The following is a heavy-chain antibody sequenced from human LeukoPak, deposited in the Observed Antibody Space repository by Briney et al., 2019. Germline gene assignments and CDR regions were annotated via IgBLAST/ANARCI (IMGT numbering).Heavy chain of an antibody. CDR2: ISYDGSNK. V-gene: IGHV3-30*18. Sequence: GGSLRLSCAASGFTFSDYGMPWVRQAPGKGLEWVAVISYDGSNKYYADSVKGRFTISRDNSKNTLYLQMNSLRAEDTAVYYCAKTTVTTSKRAAAFDIWGQGTMVTVSS. D-gene: IGHD4-17*01. CDR3: AKTTVTTSKRAAAFDI. CDR1: GFTFSDYG. J-gene: IGHJ3*02.